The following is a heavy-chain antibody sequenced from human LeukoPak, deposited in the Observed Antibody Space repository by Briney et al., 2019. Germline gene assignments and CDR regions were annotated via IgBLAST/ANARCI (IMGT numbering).Heavy chain of an antibody. Sequence: GGSLRLSCATSGFTFNLAWMSWVRQAPGKGLEWVGRIKRNTQGATTDYAAAVKGGFTIPRDDSKNTLYLQMNSLEIEDTGVYYCTTHPGYESYWGQGTLVTVSS. D-gene: IGHD2-15*01. CDR1: GFTFNLAW. V-gene: IGHV3-15*01. CDR2: IKRNTQGATT. J-gene: IGHJ4*02. CDR3: TTHPGYESY.